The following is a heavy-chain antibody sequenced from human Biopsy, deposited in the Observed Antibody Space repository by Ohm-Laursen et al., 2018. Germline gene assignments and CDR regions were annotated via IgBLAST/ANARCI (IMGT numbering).Heavy chain of an antibody. CDR3: ARDETGSSVFGPYYYGMDV. J-gene: IGHJ6*02. CDR1: GYSFTNHD. Sequence: AASVKVSCKASGYSFTNHDINWVRQAPGQGLEWMGIINPTGGTTSYAEKFQGRVTLTRDTSTGTVYLELNSLIYEDTALYYCARDETGSSVFGPYYYGMDVWGQGTTVTASS. V-gene: IGHV1-46*01. CDR2: INPTGGTT. D-gene: IGHD3-9*01.